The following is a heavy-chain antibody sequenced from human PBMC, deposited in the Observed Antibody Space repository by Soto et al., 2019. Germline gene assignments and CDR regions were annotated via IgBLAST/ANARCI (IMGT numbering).Heavy chain of an antibody. V-gene: IGHV3-30*04. J-gene: IGHJ4*02. D-gene: IGHD5-18*01. CDR3: AKGSIRDAAIVTSYIDY. Sequence: LRLACAASGFTFSNYAIHWVRQAPGKGLEWVAVLSFDGNNIHYADSVKGRFTVSRDNSKNTLVLQMNSLRPEDTALYYCAKGSIRDAAIVTSYIDYWGQGTLVTVSS. CDR1: GFTFSNYA. CDR2: LSFDGNNI.